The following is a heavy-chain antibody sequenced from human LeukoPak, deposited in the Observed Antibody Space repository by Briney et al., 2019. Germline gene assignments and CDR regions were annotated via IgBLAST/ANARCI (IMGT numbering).Heavy chain of an antibody. Sequence: SVKVSCKASGYTFTSYDINWVRQAPGQGLEWMGGIIPIFGTANYAQKFQGRVTITTDESTSTAYMELSSLRSEDTAVYYCARDGSDYDFWSGSNWFDPWGQGTLVTVSS. CDR2: IIPIFGTA. V-gene: IGHV1-69*05. CDR1: GYTFTSYD. D-gene: IGHD3-3*01. CDR3: ARDGSDYDFWSGSNWFDP. J-gene: IGHJ5*02.